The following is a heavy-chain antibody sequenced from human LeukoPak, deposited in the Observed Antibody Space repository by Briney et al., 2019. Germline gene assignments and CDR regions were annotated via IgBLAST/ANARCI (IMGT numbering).Heavy chain of an antibody. V-gene: IGHV4-59*01. CDR1: GGSISSYY. CDR3: ARQTPYQLLRGWFDP. Sequence: SETLSLTCTVSGGSISSYYWSWIRQPPGKGLEWIGYIYYSGSTNYNPSLKSRVTISVDTSKNQFSLKLSSVTAADTAVYYCARQTPYQLLRGWFDPWGQGTLVTVSS. D-gene: IGHD2-2*01. CDR2: IYYSGST. J-gene: IGHJ5*02.